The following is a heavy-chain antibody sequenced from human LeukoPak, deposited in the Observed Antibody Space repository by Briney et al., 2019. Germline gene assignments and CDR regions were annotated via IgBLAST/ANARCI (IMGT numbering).Heavy chain of an antibody. Sequence: SGGSLRLSCTGSGFTFSNVSMSWFRQAPGKGLEWVGRSDSNLEPGTTAYDAPVKGRFTISRDDSKDTLFLQMNGLKAEDTAIYYCTVLVGDHWGQGNQVTVSS. CDR1: GFTFSNVS. J-gene: IGHJ4*02. V-gene: IGHV3-15*04. CDR3: TVLVGDH. D-gene: IGHD2-15*01. CDR2: SDSNLEPGTT.